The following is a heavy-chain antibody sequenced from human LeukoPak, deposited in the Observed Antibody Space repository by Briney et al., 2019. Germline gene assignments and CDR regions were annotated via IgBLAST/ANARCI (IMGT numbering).Heavy chain of an antibody. Sequence: SVQVSCKASGGTFSSYGISWVRQAPGHGLEWMGGIIPIFGTPNYAQKFQGRITITADESTSTAYMELSSLRSDDTAVYYCARGSGTITMVRGVLYGMDVWGQGTTVTVSS. CDR1: GGTFSSYG. V-gene: IGHV1-69*13. D-gene: IGHD3-10*01. J-gene: IGHJ6*02. CDR2: IIPIFGTP. CDR3: ARGSGTITMVRGVLYGMDV.